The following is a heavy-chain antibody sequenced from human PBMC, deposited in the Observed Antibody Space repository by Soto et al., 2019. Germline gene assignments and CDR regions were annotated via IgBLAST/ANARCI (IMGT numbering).Heavy chain of an antibody. J-gene: IGHJ4*02. CDR1: GFTFGDYA. V-gene: IGHV3-49*03. CDR3: TRLRVVTAYRLDY. Sequence: PGGSLRLSCTASGFTFGDYAMSWFRQALGKGLEWVGFIRSKAYGGTTEYAASVKGRFTISRDDSKSIAYLQMNSLKTEDTAVYYCTRLRVVTAYRLDYWGQGTLVTVSS. D-gene: IGHD2-21*02. CDR2: IRSKAYGGTT.